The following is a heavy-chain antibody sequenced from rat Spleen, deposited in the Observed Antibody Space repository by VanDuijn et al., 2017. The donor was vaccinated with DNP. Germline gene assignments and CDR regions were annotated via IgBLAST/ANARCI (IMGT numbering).Heavy chain of an antibody. Sequence: EVQLVESGGGLVQPGRSLKLSCAASGITFSDHNMAWVRQAPKKGLEWVATISYDGSSTFYRDSVKGRFTISRDNAKSTLYLQMDSLRSEDTATYYCALLPGLWGQGASVTVSS. D-gene: IGHD1-4*01. CDR2: ISYDGSST. J-gene: IGHJ4*01. CDR1: GITFSDHN. CDR3: ALLPGL. V-gene: IGHV5-7*01.